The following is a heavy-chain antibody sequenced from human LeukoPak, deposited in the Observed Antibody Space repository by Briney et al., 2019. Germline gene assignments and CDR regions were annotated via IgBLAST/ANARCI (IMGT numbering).Heavy chain of an antibody. J-gene: IGHJ5*02. V-gene: IGHV1-8*02. CDR2: MNPNSGNT. CDR1: GGTFSSYA. Sequence: GASVKVSCKASGGTFSSYAISWVRQAPGQGLEWMGWMNPNSGNTGYAQKFQGRVTMTRDTSISTAYMELSSLRSEDTAVYYCARPQGIAAAGTHQNSFDPWGQGTLVTVSS. CDR3: ARPQGIAAAGTHQNSFDP. D-gene: IGHD6-13*01.